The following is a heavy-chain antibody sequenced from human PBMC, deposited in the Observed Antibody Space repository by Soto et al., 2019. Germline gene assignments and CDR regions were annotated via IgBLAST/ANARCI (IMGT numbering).Heavy chain of an antibody. J-gene: IGHJ6*03. CDR2: ISPDNGHT. Sequence: QVQLVQSGAEVKKPGASVKVSCKASGYSFTIYGISWVRQAPGQGLEWMGWISPDNGHTNYAPKRQGRVTMTTDTSTSTADMELRSLRSDDTAVYYWARVYIVVIPAAKDYSYYYYMDVWGKGTTVTVSS. V-gene: IGHV1-18*01. CDR3: ARVYIVVIPAAKDYSYYYYMDV. D-gene: IGHD2-2*01. CDR1: GYSFTIYG.